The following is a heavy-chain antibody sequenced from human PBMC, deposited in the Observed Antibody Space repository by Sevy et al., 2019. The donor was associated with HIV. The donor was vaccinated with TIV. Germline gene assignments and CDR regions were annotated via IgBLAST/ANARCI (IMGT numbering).Heavy chain of an antibody. D-gene: IGHD5-18*01. CDR3: ARDRNTAMVIGMDV. CDR2: IYSGGST. CDR1: GFIVSSNY. V-gene: IGHV3-53*01. Sequence: GGSLRLSCAASGFIVSSNYMSLVRQAPGKGLEWVSVIYSGGSTYYADSVKGRFTISRDNSKNTLYLQMNSLRAEDTAVYYCARDRNTAMVIGMDVWGQGTTVTVSS. J-gene: IGHJ6*02.